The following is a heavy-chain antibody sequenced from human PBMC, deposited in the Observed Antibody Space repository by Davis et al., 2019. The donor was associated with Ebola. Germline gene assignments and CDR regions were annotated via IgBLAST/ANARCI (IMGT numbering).Heavy chain of an antibody. CDR1: GYTFTTYG. CDR2: ISTYNGNT. J-gene: IGHJ4*02. CDR3: TRDWNTAMVSGLDY. V-gene: IGHV1-18*01. D-gene: IGHD5-18*01. Sequence: ASVKVSCKASGYTFTTYGISWVRLAPGQGPEWMGWISTYNGNTNYAQKFQGRVTMTTDTSTSTAYMELRSLTSDDTAVYYCTRDWNTAMVSGLDYWGLGTLVTVSS.